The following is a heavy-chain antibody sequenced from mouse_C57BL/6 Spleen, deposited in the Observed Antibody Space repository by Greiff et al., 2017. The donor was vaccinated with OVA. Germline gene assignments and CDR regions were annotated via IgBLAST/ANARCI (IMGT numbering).Heavy chain of an antibody. D-gene: IGHD2-5*01. CDR3: ATYNSNYFYYAMDY. V-gene: IGHV14-2*01. J-gene: IGHJ4*01. CDR2: IDPEDGET. Sequence: EVQLQESGAELVKPGASVKLSCTASGFNIKDYYMHWVKQRTEQGLEWIGRIDPEDGETKYAPKFQGKATITADTASTTAYLQLSSLTSEDTAVYYCATYNSNYFYYAMDYWGQGTSVTVSS. CDR1: GFNIKDYY.